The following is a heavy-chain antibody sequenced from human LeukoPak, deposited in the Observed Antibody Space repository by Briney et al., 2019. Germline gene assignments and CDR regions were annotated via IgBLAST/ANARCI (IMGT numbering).Heavy chain of an antibody. CDR1: GFTFSSYA. J-gene: IGHJ4*02. V-gene: IGHV3-23*01. CDR2: ISGSGGST. CDR3: ARGSLGTLDY. D-gene: IGHD2/OR15-2a*01. Sequence: GGSLRLSCAASGFTFSSYAMSWVRQAPGKGLEWVSAISGSGGSTYYADSVKGRFTISRDNAKNSLYLQMNSLRAEDTAVYYCARGSLGTLDYWGQGTLVTVSS.